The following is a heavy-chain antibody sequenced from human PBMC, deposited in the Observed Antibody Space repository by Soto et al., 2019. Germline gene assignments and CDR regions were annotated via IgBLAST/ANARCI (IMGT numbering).Heavy chain of an antibody. CDR2: IYPGDSDT. CDR3: ARFAAIALAGNQEKTYYYYGMDV. Sequence: GESLKLSCKGSGCSFTSYWIGWVRQMPGKGLEWMGIIYPGDSDTRYSPSFQGQVTTSADKSISTAYLQWSSLKGSDTAMYYCARFAAIALAGNQEKTYYYYGMDVWGQGTTVTVSS. J-gene: IGHJ6*02. CDR1: GCSFTSYW. V-gene: IGHV5-51*01. D-gene: IGHD6-19*01.